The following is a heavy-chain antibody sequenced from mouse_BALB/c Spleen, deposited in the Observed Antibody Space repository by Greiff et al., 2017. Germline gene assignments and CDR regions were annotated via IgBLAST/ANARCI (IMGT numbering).Heavy chain of an antibody. CDR1: GFSLTSYG. V-gene: IGHV2-9*02. D-gene: IGHD1-1*01. CDR3: ARETRYYGSSPWFAY. J-gene: IGHJ3*01. CDR2: IWAGGST. Sequence: QVQLQQSGPGLVAPSQSLSITCTVSGFSLTSYGVHWVRQPPGKGLEWLGVIWAGGSTNYNSALMSRLSISKDNSKSQVFLKMNSLQTDDTAMYYCARETRYYGSSPWFAYWGQGTLVTVSA.